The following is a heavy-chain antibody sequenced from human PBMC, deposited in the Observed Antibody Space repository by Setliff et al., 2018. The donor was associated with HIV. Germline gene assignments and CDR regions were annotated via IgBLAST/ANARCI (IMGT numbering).Heavy chain of an antibody. D-gene: IGHD2-8*02. V-gene: IGHV4-61*09. CDR3: ARASTGVTNAFDI. CDR1: GGSISSGIYY. Sequence: LSLTCTVSGGSISSGIYYWIWIRQPAGKGLEWIGHVYTTGGTNYNPSLESRLTISVDTSRNQFSLRLSSVTAADTAVYYCARASTGVTNAFDIWGQGTMVT. J-gene: IGHJ3*02. CDR2: VYTTGGT.